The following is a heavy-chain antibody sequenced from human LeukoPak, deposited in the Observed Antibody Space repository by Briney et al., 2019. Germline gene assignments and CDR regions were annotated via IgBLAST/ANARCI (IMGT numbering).Heavy chain of an antibody. CDR1: GYTFTSYY. J-gene: IGHJ4*02. CDR2: INPSGGST. V-gene: IGHV1-46*01. CDR3: ARGSAFGGAIDY. Sequence: ASVKVSCKASGYTFTSYYMHWVRQAPGQGLEWMGIINPSGGSTSYAQKFQGRVTMTRDMPTSTVYVELSSLRSEDTAVYYCARGSAFGGAIDYWGQGTLVTVSS. D-gene: IGHD3-16*01.